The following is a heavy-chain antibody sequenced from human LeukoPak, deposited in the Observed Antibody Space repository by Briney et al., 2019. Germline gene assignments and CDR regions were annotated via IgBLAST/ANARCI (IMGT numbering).Heavy chain of an antibody. D-gene: IGHD3-10*01. CDR2: TYYRSKWYN. CDR1: GDSVSSNSAA. CDR3: ARAISGSYDYYYYYYMDV. J-gene: IGHJ6*03. V-gene: IGHV6-1*01. Sequence: SQTLSLTCAISGDSVSSNSAAWNWIRQSPSRGLEWLGRTYYRSKWYNDYAVSVKSRITINPDTSKNQFFLQLNSVTPEDTAVYYCARAISGSYDYYYYYYMDVWGKGTTVTVSS.